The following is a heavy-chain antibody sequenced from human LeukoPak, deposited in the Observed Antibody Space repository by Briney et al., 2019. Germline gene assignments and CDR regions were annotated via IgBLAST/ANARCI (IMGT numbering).Heavy chain of an antibody. Sequence: SQTLSLTCAVSGGSISSGGYSWSWIRQPPGKGLEWIGYVYHSGRTYYNPSLKSRVTISVDRSKNQFSLKLSSVTAADTAVYYCARGSRYSYGLWGQGTWSPSPQ. CDR1: GGSISSGGYS. V-gene: IGHV4-30-2*01. D-gene: IGHD5-18*01. CDR2: VYHSGRT. CDR3: ARGSRYSYGL. J-gene: IGHJ4*02.